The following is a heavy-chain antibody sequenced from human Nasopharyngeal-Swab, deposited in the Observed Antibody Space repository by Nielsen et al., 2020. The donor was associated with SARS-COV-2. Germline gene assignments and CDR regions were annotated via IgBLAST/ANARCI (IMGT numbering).Heavy chain of an antibody. Sequence: GESLKISCAASGFTFSSYSMNWVRQAPGKGLEWVSSISSSSSYIYYADSVKGRFTISRDNAKNSLYLQMNSLRAEDTAVYYCARDHPHNGWNYGAFDIWGQGTMVTVSS. V-gene: IGHV3-21*01. J-gene: IGHJ3*02. CDR2: ISSSSSYI. CDR3: ARDHPHNGWNYGAFDI. D-gene: IGHD1-7*01. CDR1: GFTFSSYS.